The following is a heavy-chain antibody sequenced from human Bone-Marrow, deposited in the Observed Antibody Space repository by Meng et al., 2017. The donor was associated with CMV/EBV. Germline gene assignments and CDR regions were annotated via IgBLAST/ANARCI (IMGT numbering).Heavy chain of an antibody. CDR3: ARGGLWFGELLGVGNWFDP. CDR1: GYTFTGYY. V-gene: IGHV1-2*02. J-gene: IGHJ5*02. Sequence: ASVKVSCKASGYTFTGYYMHWVRQAPGQGLEWMGWINPNSGGTNYAQKFQGRVTMTRDTSTSIVYMELSSLRSEDTAVYYCARGGLWFGELLGVGNWFDPWGQGTLVTVSS. D-gene: IGHD3-10*01. CDR2: INPNSGGT.